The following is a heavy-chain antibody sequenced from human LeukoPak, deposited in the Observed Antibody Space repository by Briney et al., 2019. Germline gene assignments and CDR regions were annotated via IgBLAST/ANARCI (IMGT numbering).Heavy chain of an antibody. J-gene: IGHJ4*02. CDR2: INHSGST. Sequence: SETLSLTCAVYGGSFSGYYWSWIRQPPGKGLEWIGEINHSGSTNYNPSLKSRVTISVDTSKNQFSLKLGSVTAADTAVYYCASHYDSSGYYYAYWGQGTLVTVSS. D-gene: IGHD3-22*01. CDR3: ASHYDSSGYYYAY. V-gene: IGHV4-34*01. CDR1: GGSFSGYY.